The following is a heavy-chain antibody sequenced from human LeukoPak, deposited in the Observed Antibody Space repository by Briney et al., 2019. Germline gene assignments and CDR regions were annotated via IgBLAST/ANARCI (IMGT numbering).Heavy chain of an antibody. CDR2: ININGDDT. D-gene: IGHD3-16*01. J-gene: IGHJ4*02. CDR1: GFTFSTYN. V-gene: IGHV3-64D*09. Sequence: GGSLRLSCSASGFTFSTYNMHWVRQAPGKGLEHVSTININGDDTYYADSGKGRFTISRDNSKRTLYLHMSSLRAEDTAVYYCVKDLWGGGYYPSFDYWGQGTLVTVSS. CDR3: VKDLWGGGYYPSFDY.